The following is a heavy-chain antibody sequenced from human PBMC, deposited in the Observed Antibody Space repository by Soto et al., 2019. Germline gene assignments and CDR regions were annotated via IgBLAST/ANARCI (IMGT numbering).Heavy chain of an antibody. CDR3: ARVLSYYNWFDP. V-gene: IGHV1-3*01. D-gene: IGHD3-10*01. Sequence: PSVKVSCKASGYTFTSYAMHWVRQAPGQRLEWMGWINAGNGNTKYSQKFQGRVTITRDTSASTAYMELSSLRSEDTAVYYCARVLSYYNWFDPWGQGTLVTVSS. CDR1: GYTFTSYA. J-gene: IGHJ5*02. CDR2: INAGNGNT.